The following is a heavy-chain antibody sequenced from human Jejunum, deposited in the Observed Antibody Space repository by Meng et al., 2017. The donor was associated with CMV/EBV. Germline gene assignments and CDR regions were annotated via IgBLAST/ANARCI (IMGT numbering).Heavy chain of an antibody. J-gene: IGHJ6*02. CDR3: ARVVVTATPGFYYYYGVDV. CDR2: IYPGDSDT. V-gene: IGHV5-51*01. CDR1: YW. D-gene: IGHD2-15*01. Sequence: YWIGWVRQMPEKGLEWMGIIYPGDSDTRYGPSFQGQVTISADKYISTTYLHWSSLKASDTAMYYCARVVVTATPGFYYYYGVDVWGQGTTVTVSS.